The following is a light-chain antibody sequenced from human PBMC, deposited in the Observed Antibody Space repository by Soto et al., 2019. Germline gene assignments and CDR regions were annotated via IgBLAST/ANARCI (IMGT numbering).Light chain of an antibody. V-gene: IGLV4-60*02. J-gene: IGLJ2*01. Sequence: QSVLTQSSSASASLGSSVKLTCILSSGHSTYIIAWHQQQPRKAPRFLMTLDRSGSYNRGSGVPDRFSGSSSGADRYLTISGLQFEDEGDYYCETWYRNNHKVFGGGTKLTVL. CDR1: SGHSTYI. CDR2: LDRSGSY. CDR3: ETWYRNNHKV.